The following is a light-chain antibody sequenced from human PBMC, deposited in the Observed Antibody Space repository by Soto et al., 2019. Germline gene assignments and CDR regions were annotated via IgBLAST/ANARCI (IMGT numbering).Light chain of an antibody. CDR3: QQGDSFPIT. V-gene: IGKV1-12*01. Sequence: DIQMTQSPSSVSASVGDTVTITCRASQSSSSWLAWYQQKPGTVPKLLIYAASSLQSGVPSRFSGSGAGTEFTLTITSLQPEDFGTYYCQQGDSFPITFGQGTRLEIK. CDR2: AAS. CDR1: QSSSSW. J-gene: IGKJ5*01.